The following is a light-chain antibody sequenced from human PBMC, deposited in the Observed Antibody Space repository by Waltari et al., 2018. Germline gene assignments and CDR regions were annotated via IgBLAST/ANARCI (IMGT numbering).Light chain of an antibody. CDR2: EVS. CDR1: GSDVGSYTL. J-gene: IGLJ2*01. V-gene: IGLV2-23*01. CDR3: CSYAGSSTLL. Sequence: QSALTQPASVSGSPGQPLTISCTGTGSDVGSYTLVSWYQQHPGKAPKLMIYEVSKWPSGVSNRFSGSKSGNTASLTISGLQAEDEADYYCCSYAGSSTLLFGGGTKVTVL.